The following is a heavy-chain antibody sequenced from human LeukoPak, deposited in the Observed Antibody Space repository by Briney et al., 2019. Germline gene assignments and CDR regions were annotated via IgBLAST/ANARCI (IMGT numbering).Heavy chain of an antibody. J-gene: IGHJ4*02. D-gene: IGHD3-10*01. CDR1: GFTFSSYE. CDR2: ISGSGGGT. V-gene: IGHV3-23*01. Sequence: GGSLRLSCAATGFTFSSYEMNWVRQAPDKGLEWVSTISGSGGGTYYADSVKGRFTISRDDSKNTLYLQMNSLRADDTAVYYCAGNYGPYYFDYWGQGTLVTVSS. CDR3: AGNYGPYYFDY.